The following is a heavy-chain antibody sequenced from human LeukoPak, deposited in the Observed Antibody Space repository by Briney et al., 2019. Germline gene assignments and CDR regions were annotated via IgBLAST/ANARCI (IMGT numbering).Heavy chain of an antibody. J-gene: IGHJ1*01. CDR1: GFTFTSSA. CDR3: ARDTQTAAEYFQH. D-gene: IGHD6-25*01. Sequence: ASVKVSCKASGFTFTSSAMQWVRQARGQGLEWMGWISAYNGNTNYAQKLQGRVTMTTDTSTSTAYMELRSLRSDDTAVYYRARDTQTAAEYFQHWGQGTLVTVSS. V-gene: IGHV1-18*01. CDR2: ISAYNGNT.